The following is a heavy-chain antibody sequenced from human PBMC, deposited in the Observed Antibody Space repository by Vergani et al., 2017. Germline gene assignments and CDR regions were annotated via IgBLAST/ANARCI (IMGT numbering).Heavy chain of an antibody. CDR3: ARARWSEHDFGDGFDY. D-gene: IGHD4-17*01. Sequence: QVQLVQSGAEVKKPGSSVKVSCKASGGTFSSYAISWVRQAPGQGLEWMGRIIPILGTANYAQKFQGRVTITADVSTSTAYMELSSLMSEDTAVYYCARARWSEHDFGDGFDYWGKGTLVTVSS. CDR2: IIPILGTA. J-gene: IGHJ4*02. CDR1: GGTFSSYA. V-gene: IGHV1-69*11.